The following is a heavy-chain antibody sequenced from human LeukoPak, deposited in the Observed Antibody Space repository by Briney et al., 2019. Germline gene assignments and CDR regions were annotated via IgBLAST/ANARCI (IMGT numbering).Heavy chain of an antibody. J-gene: IGHJ4*02. CDR2: INHSGSA. D-gene: IGHD4-17*01. CDR1: GGSFSGYY. CDR3: AREGRMTTVTSRFVY. Sequence: SETLSLTCAVYGGSFSGYYWSWIRQPPGKGLEWIGEINHSGSANYNPSLKSRVTISVDTSKNQFSLKLSSVTAADTAVYYCAREGRMTTVTSRFVYWGQGTLVTVSS. V-gene: IGHV4-34*01.